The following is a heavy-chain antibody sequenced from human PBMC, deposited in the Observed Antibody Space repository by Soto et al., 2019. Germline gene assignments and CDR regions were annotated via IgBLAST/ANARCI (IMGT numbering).Heavy chain of an antibody. CDR3: ARVTLKARHWFYP. V-gene: IGHV1-2*02. CDR1: GCTFTDYC. J-gene: IGHJ5*02. Sequence: ASVQVSCKASGCTFTDYCIDWVRQADGHGLEWVGWISQKSRGTNYAQKFQGRVTMTTDTSNSSAYMELRGLTSDDTAVYYCARVTLKARHWFYPWGQGTQVTVSS. CDR2: ISQKSRGT.